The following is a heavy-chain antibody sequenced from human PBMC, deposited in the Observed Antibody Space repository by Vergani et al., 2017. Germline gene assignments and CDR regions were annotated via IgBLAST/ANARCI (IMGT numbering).Heavy chain of an antibody. D-gene: IGHD6-6*01. CDR2: IYSGGST. J-gene: IGHJ6*03. Sequence: EVQLVESGGGLVQPGGSLRLSCAASGFTFSSYWMSWVRQAPGKGLEWVSVIYSGGSTYYADSVKGRFTISRDNSKNTLYLQMNSLRAEDTAVYYCALSGYSSSSHGDYYYYYMDVWGKGTTVTVSS. V-gene: IGHV3-66*01. CDR3: ALSGYSSSSHGDYYYYYMDV. CDR1: GFTFSSYW.